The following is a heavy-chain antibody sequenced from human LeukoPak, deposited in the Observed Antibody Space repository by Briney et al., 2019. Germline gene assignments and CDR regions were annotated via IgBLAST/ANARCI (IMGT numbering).Heavy chain of an antibody. Sequence: PSETLSLTCTVSGGSISSYYWSWIRQPPGKGLEWIGYIYYSGSTNYNPSLKSRATMSVDTSKNQFSLKLSSVTAADTAVYYCARGYSGYPDEYWGQGTLVTVSS. CDR2: IYYSGST. D-gene: IGHD5-12*01. CDR3: ARGYSGYPDEY. V-gene: IGHV4-59*12. J-gene: IGHJ4*02. CDR1: GGSISSYY.